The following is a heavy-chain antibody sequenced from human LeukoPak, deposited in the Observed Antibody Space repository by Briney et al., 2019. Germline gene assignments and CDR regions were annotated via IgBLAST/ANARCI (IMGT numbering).Heavy chain of an antibody. J-gene: IGHJ6*03. CDR3: ARVFGYYDSSGYPTPYYYYYMDV. V-gene: IGHV1-8*01. D-gene: IGHD3-22*01. CDR2: MNSNSGNK. CDR1: GYTFTSYD. Sequence: ASVKVSCKASGYTFTSYDINWVRQATGQGLEWMGWMNSNSGNKGYAQKFQGRVTMTRNTSISTAYMELSSLRSEDTAVYYCARVFGYYDSSGYPTPYYYYYMDVWGKGTTVTVSS.